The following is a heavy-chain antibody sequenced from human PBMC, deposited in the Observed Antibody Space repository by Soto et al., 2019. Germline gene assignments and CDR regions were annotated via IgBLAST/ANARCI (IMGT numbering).Heavy chain of an antibody. CDR1: GVTFSSYA. Sequence: QVQLVQSGAEVKKPGSSVKVSCKASGVTFSSYAISWVRQAPGQGLEWMGGIIPIFGTDNYAQTFQGRVTITADDSTSTAYMELSSLGSEDTAVYYCARCGEHYLYYGMDVWGQGNTVIVSS. CDR3: ARCGEHYLYYGMDV. CDR2: IIPIFGTD. V-gene: IGHV1-69*12. J-gene: IGHJ6*02. D-gene: IGHD1-26*01.